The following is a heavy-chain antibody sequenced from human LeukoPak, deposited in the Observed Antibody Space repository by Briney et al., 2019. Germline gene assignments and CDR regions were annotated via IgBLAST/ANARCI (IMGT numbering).Heavy chain of an antibody. CDR3: ARVAPPTPYYYYYMDV. D-gene: IGHD2-15*01. V-gene: IGHV4-4*07. Sequence: SETLSLTCTVSGGSISSYYWSWIRQPAGKGLEWIGRIYTSGSTNYNPSLKSRVTMSVDTSKNQFSLKLSSVTAADTAVYYCARVAPPTPYYYYYMDVWGKGTTVTVSS. CDR1: GGSISSYY. CDR2: IYTSGST. J-gene: IGHJ6*03.